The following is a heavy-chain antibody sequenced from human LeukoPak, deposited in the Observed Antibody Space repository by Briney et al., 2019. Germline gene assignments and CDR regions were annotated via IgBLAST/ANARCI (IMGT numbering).Heavy chain of an antibody. Sequence: SQTLSLTCTVSGASISSGGYFWSWIRQPAGKGVEWIGRIETSGSTNYNPSLKSRVTISVDTSKNQFSLKLRSVTAANTAVYYCARALCINGICEWFDPWGQGTLVTVSS. V-gene: IGHV4-61*02. CDR2: IETSGST. CDR1: GASISSGGYF. CDR3: ARALCINGICEWFDP. J-gene: IGHJ5*02. D-gene: IGHD2-8*01.